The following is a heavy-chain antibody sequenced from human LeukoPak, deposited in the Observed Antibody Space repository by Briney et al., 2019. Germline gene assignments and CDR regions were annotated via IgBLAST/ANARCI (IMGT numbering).Heavy chain of an antibody. D-gene: IGHD1-14*01. CDR3: AREDRSSSVPRFES. J-gene: IGHJ4*02. Sequence: PGGSLRLSCAASEFTPKDYWMSWVRQAPGEGLEWVAHIKLDGSERYYMDSVKVRFTVSRDNAKISLYLQMNSLRVEDTSVYYCAREDRSSSVPRFESWGQGTLVTVSS. CDR1: EFTPKDYW. CDR2: IKLDGSER. V-gene: IGHV3-7*01.